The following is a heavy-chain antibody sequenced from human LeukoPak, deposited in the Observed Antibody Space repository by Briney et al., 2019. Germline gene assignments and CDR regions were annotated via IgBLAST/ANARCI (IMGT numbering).Heavy chain of an antibody. J-gene: IGHJ4*02. Sequence: GGSLRLSCAASGFTFSSYWMNWVRQAPGKGLEWVANIKQDGSEKYYVDSVKGRFIISRDNAKNSLYLQMNSLRAEDTAVYYCARDSLPDFWSGYYPSDYWGQGTLVTVSS. CDR2: IKQDGSEK. CDR1: GFTFSSYW. D-gene: IGHD3-3*01. CDR3: ARDSLPDFWSGYYPSDY. V-gene: IGHV3-7*01.